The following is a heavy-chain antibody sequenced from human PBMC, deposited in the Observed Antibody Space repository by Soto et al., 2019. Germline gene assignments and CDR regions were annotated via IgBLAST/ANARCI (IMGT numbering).Heavy chain of an antibody. D-gene: IGHD6-13*01. CDR1: GGSISSSSYY. V-gene: IGHV4-39*01. Sequence: SETLSLTCTVSGGSISSSSYYWGWIRQPPGKGLEWIGSIYYSGSTYYNLSLKSRVTISVDTSKNQFSLKLSSVTAADTAVYYCARRSSSWNPFDYWGQGTLVTVSS. CDR3: ARRSSSWNPFDY. CDR2: IYYSGST. J-gene: IGHJ4*02.